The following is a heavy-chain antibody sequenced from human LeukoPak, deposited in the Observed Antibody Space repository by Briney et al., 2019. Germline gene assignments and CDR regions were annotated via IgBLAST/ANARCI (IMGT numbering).Heavy chain of an antibody. V-gene: IGHV5-51*01. Sequence: GESLKISCKVSGHSFTTFRIGWVRQMPGKGLEWMGIIYPGDSDVRYSPSFEGQVTISVDRSLTTAYLQWSSLKASDTAMYYCARYSSGSANYYFHEWGQGTLVTVSS. CDR3: ARYSSGSANYYFHE. D-gene: IGHD5-12*01. J-gene: IGHJ4*02. CDR1: GHSFTTFR. CDR2: IYPGDSDV.